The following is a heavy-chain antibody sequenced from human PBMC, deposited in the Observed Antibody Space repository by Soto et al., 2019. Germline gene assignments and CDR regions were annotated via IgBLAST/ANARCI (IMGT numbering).Heavy chain of an antibody. V-gene: IGHV3-15*01. J-gene: IGHJ4*02. Sequence: EVQLVESGGGFVKPGGSLKLACVASGFTFTNTGMSWVRQAPGKGLEWVGHIKSESDGGTTDYAASVKGRFNISRDDSKSTRYLQMNSLKADDTGGYYCTTGNPWGQGTLVTVTS. CDR1: GFTFTNTG. CDR2: IKSESDGGTT. CDR3: TTGNP.